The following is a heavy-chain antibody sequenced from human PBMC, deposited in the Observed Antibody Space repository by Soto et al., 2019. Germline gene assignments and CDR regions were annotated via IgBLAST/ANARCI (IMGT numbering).Heavy chain of an antibody. J-gene: IGHJ4*02. V-gene: IGHV4-61*01. CDR3: ARVPLLYSSSHYFDY. CDR2: IYNNLTS. D-gene: IGHD6-6*01. Sequence: QVQMQESGPGLVRPSETLSLTCTVSGGSVSSGSFYWSWIRQPPGKGLEWIGFIYNNLTSNYNPSLKSRRSISVDTSKNPFSLRLSSVTAADTAVYFCARVPLLYSSSHYFDYWGQGALVTVSS. CDR1: GGSVSSGSFY.